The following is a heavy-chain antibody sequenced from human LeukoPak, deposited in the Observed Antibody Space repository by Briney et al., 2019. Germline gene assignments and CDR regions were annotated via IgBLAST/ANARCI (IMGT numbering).Heavy chain of an antibody. V-gene: IGHV3-7*04. J-gene: IGHJ4*02. CDR1: GFTFSNYW. D-gene: IGHD2/OR15-2a*01. Sequence: SGGSLRLSCVASGFTFSNYWMTWVRQAPGKGLEWVANIKQDGSEKYYVDSVKGRFTISRDNAKNSLYLRMNSLRAEDTAVYYCARDFSYSDYWGQGTLVTVSA. CDR2: IKQDGSEK. CDR3: ARDFSYSDY.